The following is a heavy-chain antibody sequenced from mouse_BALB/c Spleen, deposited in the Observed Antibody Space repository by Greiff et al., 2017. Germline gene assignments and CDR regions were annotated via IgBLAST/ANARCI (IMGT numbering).Heavy chain of an antibody. D-gene: IGHD3-3*01. Sequence: QVQLKQSGAELMKPGASVKISCKATGYTFSSYWIEWVKQRPGHGLEWIGEILPGSGSTNYNEKFKGKATFTADTSSNTAYMQLSSLTSEDSAVYYCARRGPPYYAMDYWGQGTSVTVSS. V-gene: IGHV1-9*01. J-gene: IGHJ4*01. CDR1: GYTFSSYW. CDR3: ARRGPPYYAMDY. CDR2: ILPGSGST.